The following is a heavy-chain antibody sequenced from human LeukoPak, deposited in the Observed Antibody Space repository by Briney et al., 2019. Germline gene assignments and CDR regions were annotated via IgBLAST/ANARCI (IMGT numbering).Heavy chain of an antibody. D-gene: IGHD5-18*01. CDR1: GFTFSIYG. CDR3: AREKYVDTAMVTSYFDY. V-gene: IGHV3-33*01. Sequence: HPGGSLRLSCAASGFTFSIYGMHWVRQAPGKGLEWVAVIWYDGSNKYYADSVKGRFTISRDNSKNTLYLQMDSLRAEDTAVYYCAREKYVDTAMVTSYFDYSGQGTLVTVSS. J-gene: IGHJ4*02. CDR2: IWYDGSNK.